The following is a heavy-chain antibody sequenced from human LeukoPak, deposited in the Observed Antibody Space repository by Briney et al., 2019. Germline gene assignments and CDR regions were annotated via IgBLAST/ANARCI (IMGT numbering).Heavy chain of an antibody. CDR3: AKDECSSSSCSIDY. D-gene: IGHD2-2*01. Sequence: SGRSLRLSCAASGFTFDDYAMHWVRQAPGQGLEWVSGISWNSGSIGYADSVKGRFTISRDNAKNSLFLQMNSLRAEDMALYYCAKDECSSSSCSIDYWGQGTLVTVSS. CDR1: GFTFDDYA. V-gene: IGHV3-9*03. CDR2: ISWNSGSI. J-gene: IGHJ4*02.